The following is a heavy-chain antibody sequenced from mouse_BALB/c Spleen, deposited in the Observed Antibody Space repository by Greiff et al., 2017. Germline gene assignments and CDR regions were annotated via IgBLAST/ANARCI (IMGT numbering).Heavy chain of an antibody. CDR3: ALITTATAY. V-gene: IGHV3-1*02. D-gene: IGHD1-2*01. CDR2: IHYSGST. J-gene: IGHJ3*01. CDR1: GYSITSCYS. Sequence: EVQLVESGPDLVKPSQSLSLTCTVTGYSITSCYSWHWIRQFPGNKLEWMGYIHYSGSTNYNPSLKSRISITRDTSKNQFFLQLNSVTTEDTATYYCALITTATAYWGQGTLVTVSA.